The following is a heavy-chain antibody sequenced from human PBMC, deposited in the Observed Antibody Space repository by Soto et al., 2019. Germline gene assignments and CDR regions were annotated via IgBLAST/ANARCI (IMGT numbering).Heavy chain of an antibody. V-gene: IGHV1-69*13. CDR2: IIPIFGTA. Sequence: SVKVSCKSSGCTFSSYAISCVRQAPGQVLEWMGGIIPIFGTANYAQKFQGRVTITVDESTSTAYMELSSLRSEDTAVYCCARAKTLRFLEAGMDVWGQGTTVTVSS. CDR3: ARAKTLRFLEAGMDV. D-gene: IGHD3-3*01. CDR1: GCTFSSYA. J-gene: IGHJ6*02.